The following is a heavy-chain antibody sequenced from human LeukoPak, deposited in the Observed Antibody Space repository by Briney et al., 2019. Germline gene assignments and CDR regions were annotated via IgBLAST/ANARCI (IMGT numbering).Heavy chain of an antibody. CDR3: ARGLVPAAPYYYYYYMDV. CDR1: GGTFSSYA. CDR2: IIPIFGTA. D-gene: IGHD2-2*01. V-gene: IGHV1-69*06. J-gene: IGHJ6*03. Sequence: SVKVSCKASGGTFSSYAISWVRQAPGQGLEWMGGIIPIFGTANYAQKFQGRVTITADKSTSTAYMELRSLRSDDTAVYYCARGLVPAAPYYYYYYMDVWGKGTTVTISS.